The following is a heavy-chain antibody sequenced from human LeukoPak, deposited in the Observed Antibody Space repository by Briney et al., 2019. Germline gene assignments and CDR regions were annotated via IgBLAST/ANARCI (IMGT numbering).Heavy chain of an antibody. CDR2: IWYDGSIQ. J-gene: IGHJ4*02. D-gene: IGHD2-15*01. CDR3: ARAGYCSGGSCYGSDY. V-gene: IGHV3-33*01. Sequence: PGGSLRLSCAASGFTFSSSGMHWVRQAPGKGLEWVAAIWYDGSIQYYADSVKGRFTISRDNSKNTLYLQMDSLRAEDTAVYYCARAGYCSGGSCYGSDYWGQGTLVSVSS. CDR1: GFTFSSSG.